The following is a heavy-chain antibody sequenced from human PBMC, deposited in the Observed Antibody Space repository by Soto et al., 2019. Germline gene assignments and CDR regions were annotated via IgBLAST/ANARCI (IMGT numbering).Heavy chain of an antibody. CDR3: ARDRITTRGDAFDL. Sequence: SVKVSCKAPGGTFSTYIISWVRQAPGQGLEWMGRIIPIPDITNYAQKFQGRVTVTADRSTSTAYMELTSLKSEDTAVYYCARDRITTRGDAFDLWGQGTXVTVS. CDR1: GGTFSTYI. V-gene: IGHV1-69*04. CDR2: IIPIPDIT. D-gene: IGHD3-3*01. J-gene: IGHJ3*01.